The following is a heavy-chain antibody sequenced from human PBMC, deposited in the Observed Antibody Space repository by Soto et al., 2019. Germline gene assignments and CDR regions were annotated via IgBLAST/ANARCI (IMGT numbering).Heavy chain of an antibody. J-gene: IGHJ4*01. CDR1: GGSFSGYS. CDR2: ISHNGGT. Sequence: QVQLQQGGAGLLKPSETLSLTCAVSGGSFSGYSWSWIRQPPGKGLEWIGEISHNGGTNYNPSLKSRVAISVYTSKKPLSLILISLPASHTAVYYCAIVPYSGSDSDYWGHGTLVTVSS. CDR3: AIVPYSGSDSDY. V-gene: IGHV4-34*01. D-gene: IGHD1-26*01.